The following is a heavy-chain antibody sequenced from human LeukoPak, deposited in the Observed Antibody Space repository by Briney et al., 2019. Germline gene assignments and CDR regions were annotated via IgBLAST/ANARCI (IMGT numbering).Heavy chain of an antibody. Sequence: GASLRLSCAASGFTVSSNYMSWVRPAPGKGLEGFSVICSGGSTYYADSVKGRFTISRDNSKNTLYIQMNSLRAEDKAVYYCARSPSKRWLQPQADAFDIWGQGTMVTVSS. CDR1: GFTVSSNY. V-gene: IGHV3-53*05. J-gene: IGHJ3*02. D-gene: IGHD5-24*01. CDR3: ARSPSKRWLQPQADAFDI. CDR2: ICSGGST.